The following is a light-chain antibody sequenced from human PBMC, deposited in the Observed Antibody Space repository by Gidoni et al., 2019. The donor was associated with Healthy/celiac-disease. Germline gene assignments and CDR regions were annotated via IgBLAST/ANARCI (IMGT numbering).Light chain of an antibody. J-gene: IGKJ2*01. CDR1: QSVSSY. V-gene: IGKV3-11*01. Sequence: EIVLTQSPATLSLSPGERATLSCRASQSVSSYLAWYQQKPGQAPRLLIYDASNRATGIPARCSGSGSGTDFTLTISSLEPEDFAVYYCQQRSNWPTFXXXTKLEIK. CDR2: DAS. CDR3: QQRSNWPT.